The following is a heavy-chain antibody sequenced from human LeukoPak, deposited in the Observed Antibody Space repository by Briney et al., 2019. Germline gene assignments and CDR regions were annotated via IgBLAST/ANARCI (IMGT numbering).Heavy chain of an antibody. CDR2: IYPGDSDT. V-gene: IGHV5-51*01. Sequence: GESLRISCKASGYTFATYWIAWVRQMPGKGLEWMGIIYPGDSDTRYSPSFQGHVTISADRSISTAYLQWSSLRASDTAMYYCARTGAAGMYNWLDPWGQGTPVTVSS. CDR3: ARTGAAGMYNWLDP. CDR1: GYTFATYW. D-gene: IGHD6-13*01. J-gene: IGHJ5*02.